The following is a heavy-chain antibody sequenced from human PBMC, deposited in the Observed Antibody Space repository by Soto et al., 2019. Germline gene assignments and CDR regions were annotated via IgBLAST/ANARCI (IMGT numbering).Heavy chain of an antibody. V-gene: IGHV5-51*01. CDR2: IYPGDSDT. J-gene: IGHJ6*02. Sequence: EALNISFQGSGYILTRYCVAWVLQLPVKVLEWMGIIYPGDSDTRYSPSFQGQVNISADKSITTAYLQWSSLKASDTAMYYCARQPAWGASQGGKDVWGQGTTVTVSS. D-gene: IGHD7-27*01. CDR1: GYILTRYC. CDR3: ARQPAWGASQGGKDV.